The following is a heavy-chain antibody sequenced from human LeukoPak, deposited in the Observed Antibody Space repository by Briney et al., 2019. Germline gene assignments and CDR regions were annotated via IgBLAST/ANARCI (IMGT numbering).Heavy chain of an antibody. J-gene: IGHJ4*02. CDR2: INPNSGGT. V-gene: IGHV1-2*02. CDR3: AREAHCSGTSCLDY. CDR1: GYTFTGYY. Sequence: ASVTVSCKASGYTFTGYYLHWVRQAPGQGLEWMGWINPNSGGTNFAQKFQGRVTLTRDTSTSTAFMELMRLRSDDTAVHYCAREAHCSGTSCLDYWGQGTLVTVSS. D-gene: IGHD2-15*01.